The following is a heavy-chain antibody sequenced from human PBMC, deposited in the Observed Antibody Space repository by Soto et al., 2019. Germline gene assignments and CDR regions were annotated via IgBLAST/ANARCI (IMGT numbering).Heavy chain of an antibody. J-gene: IGHJ4*02. Sequence: EVQLLESGGGLVQPGGSLRLSCAASGFTFSSYAMSWVRQAPGKGLEWVSAISGSGGSTYYADSVKGRFTISRDNSKNTLYLQMNSLRAEDTAVYYCAKALYYYDSSGYYPVDYWCQGTLVTVSA. CDR2: ISGSGGST. D-gene: IGHD3-22*01. CDR1: GFTFSSYA. V-gene: IGHV3-23*01. CDR3: AKALYYYDSSGYYPVDY.